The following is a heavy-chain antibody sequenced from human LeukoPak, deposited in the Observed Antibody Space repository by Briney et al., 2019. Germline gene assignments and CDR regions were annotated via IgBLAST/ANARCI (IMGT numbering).Heavy chain of an antibody. V-gene: IGHV1-2*02. CDR3: ASLGSSWYRNFDY. Sequence: ASVKVSCKASGYTFTGYYMRWVRQAPGQGLEWMGWINPNSGGTNYAQKFQGRVTMTRDTSISTAYMELSRLRSDDTAVYYCASLGSSWYRNFDYWGQGTLVTVSS. CDR1: GYTFTGYY. J-gene: IGHJ4*02. D-gene: IGHD6-13*01. CDR2: INPNSGGT.